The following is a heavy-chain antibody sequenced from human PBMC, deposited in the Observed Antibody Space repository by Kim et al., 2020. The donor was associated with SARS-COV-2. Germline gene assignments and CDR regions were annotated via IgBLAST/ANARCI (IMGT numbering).Heavy chain of an antibody. V-gene: IGHV4-39*01. J-gene: IGHJ4*02. CDR1: GSSISSSGYY. Sequence: SETLSLTCTVSGSSISSSGYYWGWIRQPPGKGLEWIGSVYYTGSTYYNPSLKSRVTITVDTAKNQFSLKLSPVTAADTAVYYCERHFSGTSVRFLGLVQFDYWGQGTLVTVSS. D-gene: IGHD4-17*01. CDR3: ERHFSGTSVRFLGLVQFDY. CDR2: VYYTGST.